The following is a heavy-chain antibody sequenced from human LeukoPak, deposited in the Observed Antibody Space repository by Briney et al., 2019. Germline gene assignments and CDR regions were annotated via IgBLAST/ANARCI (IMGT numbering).Heavy chain of an antibody. CDR2: INHSGST. V-gene: IGHV4-34*01. J-gene: IGHJ4*02. Sequence: SETLSLTCAVYGGSFSGYYWSWIRQPPGKGLEWIGEINHSGSTNYNPSLKSRVTISVDTSKNQFSLKLSSVTAADTAVYYCARYVTILGVVMDKFDYWGQGTLVTVSS. CDR3: ARYVTILGVVMDKFDY. CDR1: GGSFSGYY. D-gene: IGHD3-3*01.